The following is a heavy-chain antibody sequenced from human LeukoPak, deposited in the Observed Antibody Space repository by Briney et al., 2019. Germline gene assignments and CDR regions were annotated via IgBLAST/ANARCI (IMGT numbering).Heavy chain of an antibody. Sequence: ASVKVSCKASGYTFTGYYMHWVRQAPGQGLEWMGWINPNSGGTNYAQKFQGRVTMTRDTSISTAYMELSRLRSDDTAVYYCARDPRNYYDSSGDWYYYHYMDVWGKGTTVTISS. CDR1: GYTFTGYY. CDR3: ARDPRNYYDSSGDWYYYHYMDV. D-gene: IGHD3-22*01. V-gene: IGHV1-2*02. CDR2: INPNSGGT. J-gene: IGHJ6*03.